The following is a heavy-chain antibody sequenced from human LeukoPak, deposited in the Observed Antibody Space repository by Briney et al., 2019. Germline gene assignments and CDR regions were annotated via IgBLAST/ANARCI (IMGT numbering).Heavy chain of an antibody. CDR2: INPNSGGT. V-gene: IGHV1-2*06. CDR3: ARVMVAGKLDY. J-gene: IGHJ4*02. CDR1: GYTFTGYY. Sequence: GASVKVSRKASGYTFTGYYMHWVRQAPGQGLEWMGRINPNSGGTNYAQKFQGRVTMTRDTSISTAYMELSRLRSDDTAVYYCARVMVAGKLDYWGQGTLVTVSS. D-gene: IGHD6-19*01.